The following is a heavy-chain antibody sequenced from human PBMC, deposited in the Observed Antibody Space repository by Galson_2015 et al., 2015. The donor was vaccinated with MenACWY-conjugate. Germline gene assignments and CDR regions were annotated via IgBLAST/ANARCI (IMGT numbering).Heavy chain of an antibody. CDR2: INPYNNHT. CDR3: ARDEGGLRLSFFDF. CDR1: GYSFTNYG. V-gene: IGHV1-18*01. Sequence: SVKVPCKASGYSFTNYGINWVRQAPGQGLEWIAWINPYNNHTNYAQKVRGRVAMTTDTSTGTAYMELRSLTSDDTAIYYCARDEGGLRLSFFDFWGQGALVTVSS. J-gene: IGHJ4*02. D-gene: IGHD2/OR15-2a*01.